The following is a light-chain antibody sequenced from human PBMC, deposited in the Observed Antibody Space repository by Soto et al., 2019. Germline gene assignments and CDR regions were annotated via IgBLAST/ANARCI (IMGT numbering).Light chain of an antibody. V-gene: IGKV1-5*03. CDR1: QSISSW. J-gene: IGKJ4*02. CDR3: KQYKCYLLT. Sequence: SLSASTLSVSKEDRVTITCRASQSISSWLAWYQQKPGKAPKLLIYKASSLESGVPSRFSGSGSGTEFTLTICSLQPDDFATYCSKQYKCYLLTFCQRTMV. CDR2: KAS.